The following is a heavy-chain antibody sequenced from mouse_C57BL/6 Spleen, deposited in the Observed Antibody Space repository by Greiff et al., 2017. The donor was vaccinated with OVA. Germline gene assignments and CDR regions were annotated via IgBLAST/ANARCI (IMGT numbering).Heavy chain of an antibody. CDR1: GFTFSDYG. Sequence: EVQLVESGGGLVKPGGSLKLSCAASGFTFSDYGMHWVRQAPEKGLEWVAYISSGSSTIYYADTVKGRFTISRDNDKDTLFLQMTCLRSEDTAMYYCARRAVYDGYFFDYWGQGTTLTVSS. J-gene: IGHJ2*01. CDR3: ARRAVYDGYFFDY. D-gene: IGHD2-3*01. CDR2: ISSGSSTI. V-gene: IGHV5-17*01.